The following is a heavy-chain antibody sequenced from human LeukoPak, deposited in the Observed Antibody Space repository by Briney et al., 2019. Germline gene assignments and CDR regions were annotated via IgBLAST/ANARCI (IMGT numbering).Heavy chain of an antibody. Sequence: GRSLRLSCAASGFTFSSYGMHWVRQAPGKGLEWVAVIWYGGSNKYYADSVKGRFTISRDNSKNTLYLQMNSLRAEDTAVYYCAKGAKPGIAAAGKEGYYYMDVWGKGTTVTVSS. CDR1: GFTFSSYG. CDR2: IWYGGSNK. V-gene: IGHV3-33*06. CDR3: AKGAKPGIAAAGKEGYYYMDV. D-gene: IGHD6-13*01. J-gene: IGHJ6*03.